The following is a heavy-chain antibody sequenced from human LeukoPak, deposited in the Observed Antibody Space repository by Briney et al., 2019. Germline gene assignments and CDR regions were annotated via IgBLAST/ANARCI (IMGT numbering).Heavy chain of an antibody. Sequence: SETLSLTCTVSGGSISSSSYYWGWIRQPPGKGLEWIGSIYYSGSTYYNPSLKSRVTISVDTSKNQFSLKLSSVTAADTAVYYCAREQLSVINFQPHLGSSDMDVWGKGTTVTISS. D-gene: IGHD2/OR15-2a*01. V-gene: IGHV4-39*07. CDR1: GGSISSSSYY. CDR2: IYYSGST. J-gene: IGHJ6*03. CDR3: AREQLSVINFQPHLGSSDMDV.